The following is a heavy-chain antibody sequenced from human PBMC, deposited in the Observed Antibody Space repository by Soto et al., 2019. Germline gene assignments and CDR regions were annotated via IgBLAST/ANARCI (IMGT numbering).Heavy chain of an antibody. CDR1: GGSISSGDYY. D-gene: IGHD3-22*01. J-gene: IGHJ4*02. CDR2: IYYSGST. CDR3: ARSVPWGIVVVITKPGVYFDY. V-gene: IGHV4-30-4*01. Sequence: QVQLQESGPGLVKPSQTLSLTCTVSGGSISSGDYYWSWIRQPPGKGLEWIGYIYYSGSTYYNPSLKSRVTISVDTSKNQFSLKLSSVTAADTAVYYCARSVPWGIVVVITKPGVYFDYWGQGTLVTVSS.